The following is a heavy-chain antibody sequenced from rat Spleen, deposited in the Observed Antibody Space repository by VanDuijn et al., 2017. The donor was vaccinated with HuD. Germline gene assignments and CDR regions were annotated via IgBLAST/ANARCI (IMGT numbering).Heavy chain of an antibody. CDR3: ATYRGPFDY. CDR2: ISSGGGGT. V-gene: IGHV5-19*01. D-gene: IGHD4-3*01. CDR1: GFIFSDFG. J-gene: IGHJ2*01. Sequence: EVQLVESGGGLVQPGRSMKLSCTASGFIFSDFGMHWIRQAPTKGLEWVATISSGGGGTYYSDSVKGRFTISRDNAKSTLYLQMDSLRSEDTATYYCATYRGPFDYWGQGVMVTVSS.